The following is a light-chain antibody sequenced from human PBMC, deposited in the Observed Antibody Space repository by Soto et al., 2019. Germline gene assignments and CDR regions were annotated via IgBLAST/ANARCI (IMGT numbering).Light chain of an antibody. Sequence: EIVLTQSPGTLSLYPGERATLSCRARQSVSSSYLAWYQQKPGQAPRVLIYGASSRATGIPDRFSGSGSGTDFTLTISRLEPEDFAVCYCQQYGSTPPNTFGQGTKLEIK. CDR3: QQYGSTPPNT. CDR2: GAS. V-gene: IGKV3-20*01. CDR1: QSVSSSY. J-gene: IGKJ2*01.